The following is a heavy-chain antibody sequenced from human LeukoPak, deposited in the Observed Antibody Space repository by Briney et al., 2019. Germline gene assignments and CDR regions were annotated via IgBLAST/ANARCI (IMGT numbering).Heavy chain of an antibody. CDR2: IWYDGSNK. D-gene: IGHD2/OR15-2a*01. J-gene: IGHJ4*02. CDR1: GGIFSSYA. CDR3: ATRPAGETYFAVFDW. V-gene: IGHV3-33*01. Sequence: SCKASGGIFSSYAISWVRQAPGQGLEWVAVIWYDGSNKYYADSVKGRFTISRDNSNHTLYLEMNSLRAEDTAVYFCATRPAGETYFAVFDWWSQGTLVTVSS.